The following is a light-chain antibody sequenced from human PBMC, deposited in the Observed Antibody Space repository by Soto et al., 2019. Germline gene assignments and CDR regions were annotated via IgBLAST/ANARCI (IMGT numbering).Light chain of an antibody. CDR2: AAS. J-gene: IGKJ1*01. V-gene: IGKV3-20*01. Sequence: EMVLTQSPGTLSLSPGERATLSCRASQSVSSNYLAWYQQKPGQAPRLLIYAASSRATGIPDRFSGSGSGTDFTLTISRLEPEDFAVYYCQQYGGSPWTFGQGTKVEIK. CDR3: QQYGGSPWT. CDR1: QSVSSNY.